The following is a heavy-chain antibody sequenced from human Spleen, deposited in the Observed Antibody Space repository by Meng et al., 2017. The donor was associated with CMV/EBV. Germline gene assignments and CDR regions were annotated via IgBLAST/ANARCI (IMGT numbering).Heavy chain of an antibody. CDR3: VRGGQDNWLDP. CDR1: GFTFSNYA. V-gene: IGHV3-23*01. CDR2: ISGSGGDT. Sequence: GESLKISCAASGFTFSNYAMYWVRQAPGKGLEWVSSISGSGGDTYYTDSVKGRFTISRDNAKNSLYLQMKGLRAVDTALYYCVRGGQDNWLDPWGQGTLVTVSS. D-gene: IGHD3-16*01. J-gene: IGHJ5*02.